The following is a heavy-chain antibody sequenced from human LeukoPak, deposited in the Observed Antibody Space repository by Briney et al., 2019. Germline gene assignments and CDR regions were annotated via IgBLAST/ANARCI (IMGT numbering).Heavy chain of an antibody. CDR2: IYYSGNT. J-gene: IGHJ4*02. CDR3: ARHRMYYDILTGPLYFDY. CDR1: GVSISSSNSY. V-gene: IGHV4-39*01. D-gene: IGHD3-9*01. Sequence: PSETLSLTCTVSGVSISSSNSYWGWIRQPPGKGLEWIGSIYYSGNTYYNASLKSQVSISIDTSKNQFSLRLTSVTAADTAVYYCARHRMYYDILTGPLYFDYWGQGTLVTVSS.